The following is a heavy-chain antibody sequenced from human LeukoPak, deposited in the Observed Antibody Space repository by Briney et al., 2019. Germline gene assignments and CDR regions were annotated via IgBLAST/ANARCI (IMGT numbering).Heavy chain of an antibody. Sequence: GASVKVSCKASGYTFTSYGISWVRQATGQGLEWMGGIIPIFGTANYAQKFQGRVTITADESTSTAYMELSSLRSEDTAVYYCASGGTIFGVVIINYYYMDVWGKGTTVTVSS. CDR3: ASGGTIFGVVIINYYYMDV. V-gene: IGHV1-69*13. J-gene: IGHJ6*03. CDR1: GYTFTSYG. D-gene: IGHD3-3*01. CDR2: IIPIFGTA.